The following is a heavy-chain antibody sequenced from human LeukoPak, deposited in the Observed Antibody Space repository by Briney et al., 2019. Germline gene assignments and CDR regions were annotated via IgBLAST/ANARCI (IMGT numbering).Heavy chain of an antibody. J-gene: IGHJ4*02. D-gene: IGHD2-21*01. CDR3: TTKVIGLPDY. Sequence: SGGSLRLSCATSGFTFNSYWMSWVRQAPGKGLEWIGRIKSKADSGTVDYAAPVKGRFTISRDDSKNTVDLQMNSLNIEDTGVYYCTTKVIGLPDYWGQGTLVTVSS. CDR2: IKSKADSGTV. V-gene: IGHV3-15*01. CDR1: GFTFNSYW.